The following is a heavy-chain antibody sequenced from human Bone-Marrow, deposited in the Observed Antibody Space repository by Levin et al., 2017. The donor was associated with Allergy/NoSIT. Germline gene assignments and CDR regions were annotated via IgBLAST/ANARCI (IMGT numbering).Heavy chain of an antibody. Sequence: SGGSLRLSCPVSFFSLRPSSFLFLLPPPLKRLEWIGYIYYSGSTNYNPSLQSRVAISVDTSKNQFSLKLSSVTAADTAVYYCARITHYDDGSSDYDPGYYFDHWGQGALVIVSS. CDR3: ARITHYDDGSSDYDPGYYFDH. J-gene: IGHJ4*02. CDR2: IYYSGST. CDR1: FFSLRPSS. D-gene: IGHD3-22*01. V-gene: IGHV4-59*01.